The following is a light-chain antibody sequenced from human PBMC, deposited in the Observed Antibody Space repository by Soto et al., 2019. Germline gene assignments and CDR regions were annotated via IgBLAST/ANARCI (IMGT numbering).Light chain of an antibody. CDR3: ETWDSNTTV. CDR1: SGHSSYI. J-gene: IGLJ7*01. V-gene: IGLV4-60*03. Sequence: QSVLTQSSSASASLGSSVKLTCTLSSGHSSYIIAWHQQQPGKAPRYLMKLEGSGSYNKGSGVPDCFSGSSSGADRYLTVSXXQSXXXADYYCETWDSNTTVFGGGTQLTVL. CDR2: LEGSGSY.